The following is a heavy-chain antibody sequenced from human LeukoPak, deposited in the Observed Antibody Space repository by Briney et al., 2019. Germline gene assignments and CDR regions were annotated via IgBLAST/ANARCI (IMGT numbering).Heavy chain of an antibody. V-gene: IGHV4-38-2*01. CDR1: GYSISSGYY. CDR3: ARPNNYYDSSGYPKGWFDP. CDR2: IYHRGST. J-gene: IGHJ5*02. D-gene: IGHD3-22*01. Sequence: SETLSLTCAVSGYSISSGYYWGWIRQPPGKGLEWIGSIYHRGSTHYNPSLKSRVTISVDTSKNQFSLKLSSVTAADTAVYYCARPNNYYDSSGYPKGWFDPWGQGTLVTVSS.